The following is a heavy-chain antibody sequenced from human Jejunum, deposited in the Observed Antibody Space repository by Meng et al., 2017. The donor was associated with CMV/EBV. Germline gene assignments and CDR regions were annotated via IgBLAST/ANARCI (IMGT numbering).Heavy chain of an antibody. Sequence: QVPLVQSGFELKKPGDSVKVACQAAGYTFTSSSMNWVRHAPGQGLEWMGWININTGNPTYAQGFTGRFVFSLDTSVSTAYLQIDSLKADDTAVYYCARGNGWRFDYWGQGTLVTVSS. V-gene: IGHV7-4-1*01. D-gene: IGHD6-19*01. CDR2: ININTGNP. J-gene: IGHJ4*02. CDR3: ARGNGWRFDY. CDR1: GYTFTSSS.